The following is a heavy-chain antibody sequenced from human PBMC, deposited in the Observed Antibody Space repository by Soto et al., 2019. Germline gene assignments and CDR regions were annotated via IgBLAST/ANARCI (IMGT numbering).Heavy chain of an antibody. J-gene: IGHJ3*02. CDR1: GFSVTDIY. D-gene: IGHD2-15*01. V-gene: IGHV3-66*01. CDR2: IYNEFT. Sequence: EVQLVESGGGLVQPGGSLRLSCVASGFSVTDIYMNWVRQAPGKGLEWVSVIYNEFTDYADSVRGRFSSSTDSSKNVLYLQMNSLRAEDSAVYYCVREPRYCSGGSCSIMGDAFDIWGQGTKVTVSS. CDR3: VREPRYCSGGSCSIMGDAFDI.